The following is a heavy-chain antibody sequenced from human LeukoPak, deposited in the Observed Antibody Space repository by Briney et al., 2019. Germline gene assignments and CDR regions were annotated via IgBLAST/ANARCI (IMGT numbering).Heavy chain of an antibody. CDR1: GGSISSYY. CDR2: IYYSGST. J-gene: IGHJ5*02. Sequence: LETLSLTCTVSGGSISSYYWSWIRNPPGKGLEWIGYIYYSGSTNYNPSLKSRVTISVDTSKNQFSLKLSSVTAADTAVYYCANFKNWFDPWGQGTLVTVSS. V-gene: IGHV4-59*08. D-gene: IGHD2/OR15-2a*01. CDR3: ANFKNWFDP.